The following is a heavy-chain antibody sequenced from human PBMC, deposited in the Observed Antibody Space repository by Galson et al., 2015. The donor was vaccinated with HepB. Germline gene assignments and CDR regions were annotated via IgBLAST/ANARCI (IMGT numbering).Heavy chain of an antibody. V-gene: IGHV6-1*01. D-gene: IGHD6-13*01. CDR3: ARDRSSSWWEAFDI. CDR2: TYYRSKWYN. J-gene: IGHJ3*02. Sequence: CAISGDSVSSNSAAWNWIRQSPSRGLEWLGRTYYRSKWYNDYAVSVKSRITINPDTSKNQFSLQLNSVTPEDTAVYYCARDRSSSWWEAFDIWGQGTMVTVSS. CDR1: GDSVSSNSAA.